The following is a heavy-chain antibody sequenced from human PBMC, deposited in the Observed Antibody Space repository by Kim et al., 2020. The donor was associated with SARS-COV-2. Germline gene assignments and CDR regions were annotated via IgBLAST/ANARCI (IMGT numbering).Heavy chain of an antibody. V-gene: IGHV3-33*01. D-gene: IGHD3-3*01. J-gene: IGHJ6*01. CDR1: GFTFSNYG. CDR3: ARDKDYDFWKGYFHSYYG. CDR2: IWYDGSNK. Sequence: GGSLRLSCAASGFTFSNYGMHWVRQAPGKGLEWVAVIWYDGSNKYYADSVKGRFTISRDNSKNTLYLQMNSLRAEDTAVYYCARDKDYDFWKGYFHSYYG.